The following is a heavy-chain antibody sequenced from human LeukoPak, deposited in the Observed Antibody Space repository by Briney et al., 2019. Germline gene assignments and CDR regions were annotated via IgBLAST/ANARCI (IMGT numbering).Heavy chain of an antibody. CDR3: ARGDRNGHAYYFDY. CDR2: INHSGST. J-gene: IGHJ4*02. CDR1: GGSFSAYY. D-gene: IGHD2-8*01. V-gene: IGHV4-34*01. Sequence: PSETLSLTCAVYGGSFSAYYWSWIGQPPGKGLEWIGEINHSGSTNYNPSLKSRVTISVDTSKNQFSLKLSSVTAADTAVYYCARGDRNGHAYYFDYWGQGTLVTVSS.